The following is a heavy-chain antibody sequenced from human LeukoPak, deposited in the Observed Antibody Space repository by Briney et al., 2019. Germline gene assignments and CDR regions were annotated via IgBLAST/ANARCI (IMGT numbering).Heavy chain of an antibody. CDR1: GYTFTSYA. D-gene: IGHD6-13*01. CDR2: INTNTGNP. CDR3: ARARIAAAGKGKLGWFDP. Sequence: ASVKVSYKASGYTFTSYAMNWVRQAPGQGLEWMGWINTNTGNPTYAQGFTGRFVFSLDTSVSTAYLQISSLKAEDTAVYYCARARIAAAGKGKLGWFDPWGQGNLVTVSS. V-gene: IGHV7-4-1*02. J-gene: IGHJ5*02.